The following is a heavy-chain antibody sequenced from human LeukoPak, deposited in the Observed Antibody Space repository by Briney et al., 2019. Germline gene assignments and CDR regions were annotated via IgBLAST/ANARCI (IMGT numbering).Heavy chain of an antibody. D-gene: IGHD4-17*01. J-gene: IGHJ5*02. CDR3: AREGVTDYVDYGGDWFDP. Sequence: ASVKVSCKASGYTFTAYYMHWVRQAPGQGLEWMGWINPNSGGTNYAQKFQGRVTMTRDTSIDTAYMELSRLRSDDTAVYYCAREGVTDYVDYGGDWFDPWGQGTLVTVSS. CDR2: INPNSGGT. V-gene: IGHV1-2*02. CDR1: GYTFTAYY.